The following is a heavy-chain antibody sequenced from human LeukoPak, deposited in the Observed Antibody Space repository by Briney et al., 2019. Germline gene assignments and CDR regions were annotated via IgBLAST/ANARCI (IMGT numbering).Heavy chain of an antibody. CDR3: ARAYDSSGYPSDY. CDR2: INPNSGGT. Sequence: ASVKVSCKASGYTFTGYYMHWVRQAPGQGLEWMGWINPNSGGTNYAQKFQGRVTMTRDTSISTAYMELSRLRSDDTAVYYCARAYDSSGYPSDYWGQGTLVTVSS. D-gene: IGHD3-22*01. CDR1: GYTFTGYY. J-gene: IGHJ4*02. V-gene: IGHV1-2*02.